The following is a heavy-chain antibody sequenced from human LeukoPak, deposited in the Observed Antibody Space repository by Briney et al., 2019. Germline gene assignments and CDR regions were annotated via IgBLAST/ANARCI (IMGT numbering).Heavy chain of an antibody. J-gene: IGHJ4*02. CDR2: MYYTGMS. CDR1: GGSISSYQ. V-gene: IGHV4-59*01. D-gene: IGHD5-18*01. Sequence: SETLSLTCTFSGGSISSYQWNWIRQTPGKGLEWIGYMYYTGMSNYNPSLKSRVAISVDSSKNQFSLKVTSVTAADTAIYYCTSIKRGDIFGYFDFWGQGTLVTVSS. CDR3: TSIKRGDIFGYFDF.